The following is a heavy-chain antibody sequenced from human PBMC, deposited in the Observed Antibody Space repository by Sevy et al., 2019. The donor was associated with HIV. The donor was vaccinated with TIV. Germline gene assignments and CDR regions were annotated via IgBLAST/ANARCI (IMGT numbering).Heavy chain of an antibody. CDR1: GFTFSDSW. Sequence: GGSLRLSCVASGFTFSDSWMTWVRQAPGKGLERIAFINEDGSRLGYVDSVRGRFTISRENTKNSLYLQMNSLRAEDTAVYFCARDRAYSAVDYWGQGTLVTVSS. V-gene: IGHV3-7*01. CDR3: ARDRAYSAVDY. D-gene: IGHD5-18*01. CDR2: INEDGSRL. J-gene: IGHJ4*02.